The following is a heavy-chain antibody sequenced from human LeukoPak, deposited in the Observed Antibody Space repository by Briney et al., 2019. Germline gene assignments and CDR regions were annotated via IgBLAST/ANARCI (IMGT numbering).Heavy chain of an antibody. CDR1: GGSISSGGYS. Sequence: SETLSLTCAVSGGSISSGGYSWSWIRQPPGKGLEWIGYIYHSGSTYYNPSLKSRVTISVYRYKNQFSLKLSSVTAADTAVYYCARRSYDSSGYYALDYWGQGTLVTVSS. CDR3: ARRSYDSSGYYALDY. V-gene: IGHV4-30-2*01. D-gene: IGHD3-22*01. CDR2: IYHSGST. J-gene: IGHJ4*02.